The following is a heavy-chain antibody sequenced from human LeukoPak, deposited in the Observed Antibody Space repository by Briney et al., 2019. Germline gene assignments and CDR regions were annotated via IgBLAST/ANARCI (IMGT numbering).Heavy chain of an antibody. V-gene: IGHV1-2*02. J-gene: IGHJ5*02. CDR2: INPNSGCT. CDR1: GYTFTGYY. CDR3: AGGALLQAADYYWFDP. D-gene: IGHD4-11*01. Sequence: ASVKVSCKASGYTFTGYYMDWVRQAPGQGLEWKGWINPNSGCTNYAQKFEGRVTMTRDTSISTAYMELSRLRSDDTAVYYCAGGALLQAADYYWFDPWGQGTLVTVSS.